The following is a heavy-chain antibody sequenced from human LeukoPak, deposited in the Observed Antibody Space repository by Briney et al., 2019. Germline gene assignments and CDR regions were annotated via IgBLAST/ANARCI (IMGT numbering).Heavy chain of an antibody. CDR2: IYYSGST. V-gene: IGHV4-61*01. CDR3: ARDRVGGYSGYDT. CDR1: GYSISSGYY. J-gene: IGHJ5*02. D-gene: IGHD5-12*01. Sequence: SETLSLTCTVSGYSISSGYYWGWIRQPPGKGLEWIGYIYYSGSTNYNPSLKSRVTISVDTSKNQFSLKLSSVTAADTAVYYCARDRVGGYSGYDTWGQGTLVTVSS.